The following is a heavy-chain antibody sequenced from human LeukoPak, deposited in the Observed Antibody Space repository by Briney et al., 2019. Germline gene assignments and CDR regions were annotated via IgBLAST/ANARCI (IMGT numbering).Heavy chain of an antibody. CDR1: GGSISTDY. Sequence: SETLSLTCTVSGGSISTDYWSWIRQPPGKGLEWIGYIYYSGSTNYNPSLKSRVTISVDTSKNQFSLKLSSVTAADTAVYYCAREPGHYDILGPGWFDPWGQGTLVTVS. CDR3: AREPGHYDILGPGWFDP. CDR2: IYYSGST. V-gene: IGHV4-59*12. J-gene: IGHJ5*02. D-gene: IGHD3-9*01.